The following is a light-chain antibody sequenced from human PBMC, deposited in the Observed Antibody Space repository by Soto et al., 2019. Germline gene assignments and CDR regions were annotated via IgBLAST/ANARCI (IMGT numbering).Light chain of an antibody. CDR1: QGINHY. J-gene: IGKJ4*01. CDR3: QHVYSYPLT. CDR2: GAS. V-gene: IGKV1-9*01. Sequence: DIQLTQSPSFLSASVGDRVTITCRASQGINHYVAWYQQKPGKAPKCLIYGASALQSGVPSRFSGSGSWAEFTLCISSLQPEDFATYYCQHVYSYPLTFGGGTRVEI.